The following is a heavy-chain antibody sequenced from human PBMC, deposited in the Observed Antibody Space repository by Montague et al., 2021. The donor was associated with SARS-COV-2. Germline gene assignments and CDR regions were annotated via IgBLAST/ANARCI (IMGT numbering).Heavy chain of an antibody. CDR2: VYHSGTT. CDR3: AATDYFASGKYDF. CDR1: VGCISGYF. Sequence: SETLSLTCAVYVGCISGYFWRWMRQSPGKVLEWLGYVYHSGTTKYNPALKSRVAISLETSKNQFSLKLNSVTAADTAAYYCAATDYFASGKYDFWGQGTWVTVSS. V-gene: IGHV4-59*08. D-gene: IGHD3-10*01. J-gene: IGHJ4*02.